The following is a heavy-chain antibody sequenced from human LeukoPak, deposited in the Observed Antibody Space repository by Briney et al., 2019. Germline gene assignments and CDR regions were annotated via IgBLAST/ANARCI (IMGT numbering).Heavy chain of an antibody. V-gene: IGHV4-59*01. CDR2: IYYSGST. D-gene: IGHD3-22*01. CDR1: GGSISSYD. Sequence: SETLSLTCTVSGGSISSYDWSWIRQPPGTGLGWMGYIYYSGSTNYNPSLQRRVTISVDTSKNQFSLKLSSVTAADTAVYYCARASYSYDINGWVPFDYWGQGTLVTVSS. J-gene: IGHJ4*02. CDR3: ARASYSYDINGWVPFDY.